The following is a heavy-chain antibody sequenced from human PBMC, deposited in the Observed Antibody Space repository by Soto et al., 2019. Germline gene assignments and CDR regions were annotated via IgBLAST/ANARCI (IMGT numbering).Heavy chain of an antibody. CDR3: ASPEPSSIAAAGRDYYYYYGMDV. CDR1: GFTFSDYY. D-gene: IGHD6-13*01. V-gene: IGHV3-11*01. CDR2: ISSSGSTI. Sequence: PGGSLRLSCAASGFTFSDYYMSWIRQAPGKGLEWVSYISSSGSTIYYADSVKGRFTISRDNAKNSLYLQMNSLRAEDTAVYYCASPEPSSIAAAGRDYYYYYGMDVWGQGTTVTVSS. J-gene: IGHJ6*02.